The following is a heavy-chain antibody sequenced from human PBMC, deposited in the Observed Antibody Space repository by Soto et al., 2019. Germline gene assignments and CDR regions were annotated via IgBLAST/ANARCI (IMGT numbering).Heavy chain of an antibody. V-gene: IGHV3-23*01. CDR2: VSGTGGSA. CDR1: GFTFSSYA. CDR3: ARGSAYTAYALEY. J-gene: IGHJ4*02. Sequence: GESLKISCAASGFTFSSYAMTWVRQAPGKGLEWVSGVSGTGGSAYYADSVKGRFTISRDKSTNTLYLHMNSLRAEDTAVYYCARGSAYTAYALEYWGQGTLVTVYS. D-gene: IGHD2-21*02.